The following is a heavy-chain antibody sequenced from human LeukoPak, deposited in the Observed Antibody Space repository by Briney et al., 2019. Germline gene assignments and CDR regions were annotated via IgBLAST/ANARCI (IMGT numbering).Heavy chain of an antibody. CDR2: ISSSSSYI. J-gene: IGHJ4*02. D-gene: IGHD2-21*02. V-gene: IGHV3-21*01. Sequence: GGSLRLSCAASGFTFSDYSMNWVRQAPGKGLEWVSSISSSSSYIYYADSVKGRFTISRDNAKNSLYLQMNSLRAEDTAVYYCARDLAYCGGDCYSVTGYWGQGTLVTVSS. CDR3: ARDLAYCGGDCYSVTGY. CDR1: GFTFSDYS.